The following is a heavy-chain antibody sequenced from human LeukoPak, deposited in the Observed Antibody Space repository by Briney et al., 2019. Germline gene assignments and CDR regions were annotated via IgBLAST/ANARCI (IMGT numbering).Heavy chain of an antibody. J-gene: IGHJ4*02. CDR1: GYTFTSYD. Sequence: ASVKVSCKASGYTFTSYDFNWVRQATGQRPEWMGWMSPNSGDTGYAQKFQDRVTMNRKTSISTAYMELSSLRSDDTAVYYCARGPPNWGYDYWGPGTLVTVSS. CDR2: MSPNSGDT. CDR3: ARGPPNWGYDY. V-gene: IGHV1-8*01. D-gene: IGHD7-27*01.